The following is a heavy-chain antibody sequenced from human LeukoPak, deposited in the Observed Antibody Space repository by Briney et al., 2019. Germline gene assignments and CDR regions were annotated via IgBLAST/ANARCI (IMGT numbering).Heavy chain of an antibody. CDR3: AKDSAYIVVVPAASNYMDV. CDR1: GFTFSSYA. V-gene: IGHV3-30-3*01. D-gene: IGHD2-2*01. CDR2: ISYDGSNK. Sequence: GGSLRLSWAASGFTFSSYAMHWVRQAPGKGLEWVAVISYDGSNKYYADSVKGRFTISRDNSKNTLYLQMNSLRAEDTAVYYCAKDSAYIVVVPAASNYMDVWGKGTTVTVSS. J-gene: IGHJ6*03.